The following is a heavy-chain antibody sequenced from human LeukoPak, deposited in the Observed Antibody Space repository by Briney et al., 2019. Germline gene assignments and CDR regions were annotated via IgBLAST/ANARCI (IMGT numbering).Heavy chain of an antibody. D-gene: IGHD3-3*01. V-gene: IGHV3-7*03. CDR1: GFTFSDYY. Sequence: GGSLRLSCAASGFTFSDYYMSWIRQAPGKGLEWVANIKLDGSEKNYVDSVKGRFTISRDNTKNSLYLQMNSLRAEDTAVFYCTRDQYDTWSRRGNFDSWGQGTLVIVSS. J-gene: IGHJ4*02. CDR2: IKLDGSEK. CDR3: TRDQYDTWSRRGNFDS.